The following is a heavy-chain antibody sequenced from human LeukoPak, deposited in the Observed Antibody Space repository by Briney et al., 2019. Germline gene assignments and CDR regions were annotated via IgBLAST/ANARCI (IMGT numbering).Heavy chain of an antibody. CDR2: IRYDGSKE. D-gene: IGHD2-8*01. CDR3: ARCVNGVCRAFDY. V-gene: IGHV3-30*02. J-gene: IGHJ4*02. CDR1: GFTFSSYG. Sequence: GGSLRLSCAASGFTFSSYGMDWVCQAPGKGLEWVSYIRYDGSKEYYADSVKGRFTISRDNSKSTLYVQMNSLRAEDTAVYYCARCVNGVCRAFDYWGQGTLVTVSS.